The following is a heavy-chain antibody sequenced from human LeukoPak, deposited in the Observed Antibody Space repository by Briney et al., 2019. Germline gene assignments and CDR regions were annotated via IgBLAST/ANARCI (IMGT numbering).Heavy chain of an antibody. CDR3: ARDYLLANNWNDVQYYYYMDV. J-gene: IGHJ6*03. Sequence: SVKVSCKASGGTFSSYAISWVRQAPGQGREWMGGIIPIFGTANCAQKFQGRVTITTDESTSTAYMELSSLRSEDTAVYYCARDYLLANNWNDVQYYYYMDVWGKGTTVTVSS. D-gene: IGHD1-20*01. V-gene: IGHV1-69*05. CDR1: GGTFSSYA. CDR2: IIPIFGTA.